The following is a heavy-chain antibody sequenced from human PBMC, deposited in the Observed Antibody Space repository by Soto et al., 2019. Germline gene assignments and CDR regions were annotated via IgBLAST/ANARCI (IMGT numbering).Heavy chain of an antibody. CDR1: GYSFTSYW. D-gene: IGHD3-10*01. J-gene: IGHJ6*03. Sequence: PGESLKLSCKGSGYSFTSYWIGWVRQMPGKGLEWMGIIYPGDSDTRYSPSFQGQVTVSADKSISTAYLQWSSLKASDTAMYYWARLYGSGSYYYYYYMDVWGKGTTVTVSS. CDR2: IYPGDSDT. V-gene: IGHV5-51*01. CDR3: ARLYGSGSYYYYYYMDV.